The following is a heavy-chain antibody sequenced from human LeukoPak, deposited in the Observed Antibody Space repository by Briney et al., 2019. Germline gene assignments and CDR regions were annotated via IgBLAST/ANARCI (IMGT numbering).Heavy chain of an antibody. CDR1: GGSLSSSNW. V-gene: IGHV4-4*02. J-gene: IGHJ3*02. CDR2: IYHSGST. CDR3: ARDPDYYGSGSYPASAFDI. Sequence: SGTLSLTCAVSGGSLSSSNWWSWVRQPPGKGLEWIGEIYHSGSTNYNPSLKSRVTISVDTSKNQFSLRMGSVTAADTAAYYCARDPDYYGSGSYPASAFDIWGQGTMVTVSS. D-gene: IGHD3-10*01.